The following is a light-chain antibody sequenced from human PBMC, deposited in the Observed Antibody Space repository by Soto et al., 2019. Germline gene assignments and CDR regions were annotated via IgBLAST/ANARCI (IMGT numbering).Light chain of an antibody. Sequence: EIVLTQSPGTLSLSPGERATLSCRASQSVSSTYLAWYQQKPGQAPRLLIYGASRRATGIPDRFSGSGSGTDFTLTISRLEPEDFAVYYCQQYDRSPPMYTFGQGTKLEIK. J-gene: IGKJ2*01. CDR1: QSVSSTY. V-gene: IGKV3-20*01. CDR2: GAS. CDR3: QQYDRSPPMYT.